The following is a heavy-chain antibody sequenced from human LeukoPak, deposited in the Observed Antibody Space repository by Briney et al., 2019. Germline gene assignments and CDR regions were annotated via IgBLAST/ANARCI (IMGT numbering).Heavy chain of an antibody. CDR2: FSGSGGST. CDR3: AKDLGMQVWFPL. J-gene: IGHJ4*02. Sequence: PGGSLSLSCAVSRFPFSTHAMSWVRQAPGGGLEWVSSFSGSGGSTYYADSVKGRFTISRDNSKNTLYLQNSLRAEDTAVYYCAKDLGMQVWFPLWGQGTLVTVSS. D-gene: IGHD5-18*01. CDR1: RFPFSTHA. V-gene: IGHV3-23*01.